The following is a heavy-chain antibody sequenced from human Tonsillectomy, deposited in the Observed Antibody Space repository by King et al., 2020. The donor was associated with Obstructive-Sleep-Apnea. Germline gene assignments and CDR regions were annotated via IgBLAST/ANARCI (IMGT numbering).Heavy chain of an antibody. D-gene: IGHD3-9*01. V-gene: IGHV4-4*07. CDR2: MFTSVST. CDR3: ARDVPYDWLVPYYYYGMDV. Sequence: VQLQESGPGLVKPSETLSLTCTVSGGSISSYSWAWIRQPAGEGLEWIGRMFTSVSTNCNPSLKSRVTRSVDTSKNPFSLKLSSVTAADTAVYYCARDVPYDWLVPYYYYGMDVWGQGTTVTVSS. J-gene: IGHJ6*02. CDR1: GGSISSYS.